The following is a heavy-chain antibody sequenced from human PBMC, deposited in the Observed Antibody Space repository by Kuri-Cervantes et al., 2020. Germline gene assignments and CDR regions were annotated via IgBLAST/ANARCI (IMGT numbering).Heavy chain of an antibody. J-gene: IGHJ5*02. V-gene: IGHV2-70*11. Sequence: SGPTLVKPTQTLTLTCTFSGVSLSTSGMCVSWIRQPPGKALEWLARIDWDDDKYYSTSLKTRLTISKDTSKNQVVLTMTNMDPADTATYYCARILERAYCGGDCYYGFDPWGQGTLVTVSS. CDR3: ARILERAYCGGDCYYGFDP. CDR1: GVSLSTSGMC. CDR2: IDWDDDK. D-gene: IGHD2-21*02.